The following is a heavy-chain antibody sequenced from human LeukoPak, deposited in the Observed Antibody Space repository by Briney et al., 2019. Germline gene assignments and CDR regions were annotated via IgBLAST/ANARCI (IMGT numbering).Heavy chain of an antibody. CDR2: IYPGDSDT. J-gene: IGHJ4*02. CDR1: GYSFTSYW. V-gene: IGHV5-51*01. CDR3: ARHPHYYDSSGQVVVYYFDY. D-gene: IGHD3-22*01. Sequence: GESLKISCKGSGYSFTSYWIGWVRQMPGKGLEWMGIIYPGDSDTRYSPSFQGQVTISADKSISTAYLQWSSLKASVTAMYYCARHPHYYDSSGQVVVYYFDYWGQGTLVTVSS.